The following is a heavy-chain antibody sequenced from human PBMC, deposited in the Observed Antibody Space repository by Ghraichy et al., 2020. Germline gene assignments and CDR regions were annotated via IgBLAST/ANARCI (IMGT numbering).Heavy chain of an antibody. CDR3: ARGYDSSGYSLGY. CDR2: INSSGGTT. D-gene: IGHD3-22*01. J-gene: IGHJ4*02. V-gene: IGHV1-46*01. CDR1: GYTFTRYY. Sequence: ASVKVSCKASGYTFTRYYMYWVRQAPGQGLEWMGIINSSGGTTTYAQKFQGRVTMTRDTSTSTVYMELSNLRSEDTAVYFCARGYDSSGYSLGYWGQGTLVTVS.